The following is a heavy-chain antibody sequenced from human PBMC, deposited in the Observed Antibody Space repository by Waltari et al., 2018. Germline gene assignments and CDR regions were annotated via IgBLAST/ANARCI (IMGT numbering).Heavy chain of an antibody. D-gene: IGHD5-18*01. Sequence: EVQLVESGGGLVQPGGCRRLSCAGSGVTVSSNYMNWVRQTPGKGLGWVSIIYSAGSTYYADSVKGRFTISRDNSKNTLHLQMNSLRAEDTAVYFCSYGRFEYWGQGTLVTVSS. CDR3: SYGRFEY. J-gene: IGHJ4*02. V-gene: IGHV3-66*02. CDR2: IYSAGST. CDR1: GVTVSSNY.